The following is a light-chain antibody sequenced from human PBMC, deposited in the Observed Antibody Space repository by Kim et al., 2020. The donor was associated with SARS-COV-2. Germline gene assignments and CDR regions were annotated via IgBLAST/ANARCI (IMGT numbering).Light chain of an antibody. Sequence: QRFTISCTGSTSNIGADYYVHWYQQLPGTAPKLLIYDDSNRPSGVPDRFSGSKSGTSGSLAITGLQAEDEADYYCQSYDTSLSGVVLGGGTQLTVL. CDR3: QSYDTSLSGVV. CDR2: DDS. V-gene: IGLV1-40*01. CDR1: TSNIGADYY. J-gene: IGLJ2*01.